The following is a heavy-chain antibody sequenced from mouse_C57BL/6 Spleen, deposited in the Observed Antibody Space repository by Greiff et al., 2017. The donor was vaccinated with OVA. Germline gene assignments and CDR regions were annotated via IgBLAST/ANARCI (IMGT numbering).Heavy chain of an antibody. Sequence: VKLMESGAELAKPGASVKLSCKASGYTFTSYWMHWVKQRPGQGLEWIGNINPSSGYTKYNQKFKDKATLTADKSSSTAYMQLSSLTYEDSAVYYCAQTAQATDYAMDYWGQGTSVTVSS. CDR1: GYTFTSYW. CDR2: INPSSGYT. J-gene: IGHJ4*01. CDR3: AQTAQATDYAMDY. V-gene: IGHV1-7*01. D-gene: IGHD3-2*02.